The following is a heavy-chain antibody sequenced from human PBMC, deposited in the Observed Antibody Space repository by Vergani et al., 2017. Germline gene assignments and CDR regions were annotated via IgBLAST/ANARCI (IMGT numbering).Heavy chain of an antibody. CDR2: IYWNDDK. Sequence: QITLKESGPTLVNPTQTLTLTCTFSGFSLSTSGVGVAWIRQPPGKALEWLALIYWNDDKRYSPSLKSRLTITKDTSKNQVVLTMTNMDPVDTATYYCAHRLMPELDSSSWYTDTFAYWGQGTLVTVSS. D-gene: IGHD6-13*01. CDR3: AHRLMPELDSSSWYTDTFAY. CDR1: GFSLSTSGVG. V-gene: IGHV2-5*01. J-gene: IGHJ4*02.